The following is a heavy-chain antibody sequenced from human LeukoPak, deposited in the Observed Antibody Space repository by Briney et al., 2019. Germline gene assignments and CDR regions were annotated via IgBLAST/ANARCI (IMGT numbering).Heavy chain of an antibody. Sequence: SETLSLTCAVSGGSISSTNWWAWVRQPPGKGLEWIGEMYHSGSTKYNPSLKSRVTISVDKSQNQFSLKVNSLTAADTAVYYCARMFCSGGTCYSFDSWGQGTLVTVSS. V-gene: IGHV4-4*02. CDR3: ARMFCSGGTCYSFDS. J-gene: IGHJ4*02. CDR2: MYHSGST. CDR1: GGSISSTNW. D-gene: IGHD2-15*01.